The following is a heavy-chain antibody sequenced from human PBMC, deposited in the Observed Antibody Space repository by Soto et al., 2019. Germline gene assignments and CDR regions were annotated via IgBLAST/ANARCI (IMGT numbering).Heavy chain of an antibody. Sequence: GGSLRLSCAGAGFTFSNYAISWVRQAPGKGLEWVSVISGSGGSAYYADSVKGRFTISRDNSKNTVYLQMNSLRADDTAVYYCAKSDPSGSGSYGFDYWGHVTLVPVSP. CDR2: ISGSGGSA. V-gene: IGHV3-23*01. CDR1: GFTFSNYA. J-gene: IGHJ4*01. CDR3: AKSDPSGSGSYGFDY. D-gene: IGHD3-10*01.